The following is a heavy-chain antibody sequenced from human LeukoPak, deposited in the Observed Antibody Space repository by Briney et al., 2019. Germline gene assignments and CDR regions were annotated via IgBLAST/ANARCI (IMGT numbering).Heavy chain of an antibody. Sequence: GGSLRLSCAASGFTFDDYAMHWVRQAPGKGLEWVSLISWDGGSTYYADSVKGRFTISRDNSKNSLYLQMNSLRAEDTALYYCATEAYDSSGYYPHFDYWGQGTLVTVST. CDR3: ATEAYDSSGYYPHFDY. D-gene: IGHD3-22*01. CDR2: ISWDGGST. CDR1: GFTFDDYA. V-gene: IGHV3-43D*03. J-gene: IGHJ4*02.